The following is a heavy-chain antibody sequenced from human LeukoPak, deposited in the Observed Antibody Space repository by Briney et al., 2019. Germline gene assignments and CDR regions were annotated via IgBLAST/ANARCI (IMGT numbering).Heavy chain of an antibody. CDR1: GYTFTGYY. CDR2: INPNSGGT. D-gene: IGHD5-18*01. V-gene: IGHV1-2*02. J-gene: IGHJ6*03. Sequence: ASVKVSCKASGYTFTGYYMHWVRQAPGQGLEWMGWINPNSGGTNYAQKLQGRVTMTTDTSTSTAYMELRSLRSDDTAVYYCARVLGNTAMFYYYYYYMDVWGKGTTVTVSS. CDR3: ARVLGNTAMFYYYYYYMDV.